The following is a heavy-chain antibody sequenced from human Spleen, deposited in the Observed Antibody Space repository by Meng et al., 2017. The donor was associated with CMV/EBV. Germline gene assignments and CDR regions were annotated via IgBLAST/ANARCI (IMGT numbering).Heavy chain of an antibody. CDR3: ARTDFWGAYDTEISWFDP. J-gene: IGHJ5*02. D-gene: IGHD3-3*01. Sequence: NSGDYYWSWIRQPPGKGLEWIGYIYYSGNTKYNPSLKSRVTISVDTSNNQFSLKLTSVTAADTAMYYCARTDFWGAYDTEISWFDPWGQGTLVTVSS. V-gene: IGHV4-61*08. CDR2: IYYSGNT. CDR1: NSGDYY.